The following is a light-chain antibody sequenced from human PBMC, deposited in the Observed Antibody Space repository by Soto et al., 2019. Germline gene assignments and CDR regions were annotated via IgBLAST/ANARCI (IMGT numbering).Light chain of an antibody. Sequence: QSALTQPASVSGSPGQSITISCTGTSSDVGAYDHVSWYQQHPGKAPKLMISEVSNRPSGVSDRFSGSKSGNTASLTVSGLQEEDEADYYCSSYAGTNTIFGGGTKLTVL. J-gene: IGLJ2*01. CDR1: SSDVGAYDH. V-gene: IGLV2-14*01. CDR2: EVS. CDR3: SSYAGTNTI.